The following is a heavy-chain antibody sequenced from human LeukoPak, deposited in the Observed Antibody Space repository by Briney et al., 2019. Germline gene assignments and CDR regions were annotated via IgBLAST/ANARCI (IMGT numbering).Heavy chain of an antibody. V-gene: IGHV3-49*04. Sequence: GESLRLSCTTSGFTFGDYAMTWVRQAPGKGLEWVGFIRGKAYGGTTDYAASLRGRVSISRDDSKSVAYLQMNSLKNEDTAIYYCSARRLREVIHDFRGRGTLVTVSP. CDR3: SARRLREVIHDF. CDR2: IRGKAYGGTT. D-gene: IGHD3-10*01. J-gene: IGHJ4*02. CDR1: GFTFGDYA.